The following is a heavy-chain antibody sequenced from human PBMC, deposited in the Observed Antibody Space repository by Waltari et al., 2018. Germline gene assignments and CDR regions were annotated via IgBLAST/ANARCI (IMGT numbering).Heavy chain of an antibody. CDR2: IKQDGSEK. V-gene: IGHV3-7*01. CDR3: FASNSIDF. J-gene: IGHJ4*02. CDR1: GFSFSNYW. Sequence: EVQVVESGGGLVQPGGSLSLSCAASGFSFSNYWMLWVRPAPGKGLEWVANIKQDGSEKYYVDSVRGRFSISRDNAKNSLFLQMTSLRAEDTAVYYCFASNSIDFWGQGILVTVSS. D-gene: IGHD4-4*01.